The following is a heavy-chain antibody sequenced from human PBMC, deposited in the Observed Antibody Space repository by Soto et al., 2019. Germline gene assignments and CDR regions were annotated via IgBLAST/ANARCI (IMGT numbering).Heavy chain of an antibody. CDR3: ARATYYYDSSGYSDRVLDY. CDR2: IYYSGNT. J-gene: IGHJ4*02. D-gene: IGHD3-22*01. CDR1: GGTIIGVGYC. Sequence: SETLRVTWTVAGGTIIGVGYCWIRHRKHPGKGLEWIGYIYYSGNTYYNPSLKSRVTISEDTSKNQFSLKLSSVTAADTAVYYCARATYYYDSSGYSDRVLDYWGQGTLVTVSS. V-gene: IGHV4-31*02.